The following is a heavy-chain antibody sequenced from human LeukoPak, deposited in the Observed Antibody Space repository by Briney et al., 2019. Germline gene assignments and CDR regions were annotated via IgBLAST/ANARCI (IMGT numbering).Heavy chain of an antibody. Sequence: IPSETLSLACAVSGGSISSSNWWSWVRQPPGKGLEWIGEIYHSGSTNYNPSLKSRVTISVDKSKNQFSLKLSSVTAADTAVYYCAREGLAVDENWFDPWGQGTLVTVSS. D-gene: IGHD6-19*01. CDR3: AREGLAVDENWFDP. CDR1: GGSISSSNW. CDR2: IYHSGST. V-gene: IGHV4-4*02. J-gene: IGHJ5*02.